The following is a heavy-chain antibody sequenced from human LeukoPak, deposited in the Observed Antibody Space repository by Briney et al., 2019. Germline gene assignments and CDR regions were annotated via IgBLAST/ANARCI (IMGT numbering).Heavy chain of an antibody. V-gene: IGHV4-31*03. CDR2: IYYSGST. J-gene: IGHJ3*02. D-gene: IGHD3-16*01. CDR1: GGSISSGGYY. Sequence: PSETLSLTCTVSGGSISSGGYYWSWIRQHPGKGLEWIGYIYYSGSTYYNPSLKSRVTISVDTSKNQFSLKLSSVTAADTAVYYCARVDSGGAFDIWGQGTMVTVSS. CDR3: ARVDSGGAFDI.